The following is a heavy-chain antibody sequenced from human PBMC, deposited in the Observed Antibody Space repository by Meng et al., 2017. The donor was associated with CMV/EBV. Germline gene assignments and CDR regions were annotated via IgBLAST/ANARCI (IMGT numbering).Heavy chain of an antibody. CDR1: GGSISSYY. V-gene: IGHV4-4*07. CDR2: IYTSGST. Sequence: QGLLQGAGPGLVKPSETLSLTCNVAGGSISSYYWSWIRQPAGKGLEWIGRIYTSGSTNYNPSLKSRVTMSVDTSKNQFSLKLSSATAADTAVYYCARHGDTAMVVGIDYWGQGTLVTVSS. D-gene: IGHD5-18*01. J-gene: IGHJ4*02. CDR3: ARHGDTAMVVGIDY.